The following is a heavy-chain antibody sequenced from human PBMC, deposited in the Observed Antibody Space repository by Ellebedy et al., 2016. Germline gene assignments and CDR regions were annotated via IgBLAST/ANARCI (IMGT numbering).Heavy chain of an antibody. D-gene: IGHD6-13*01. Sequence: GESLKISXAASGFTFSSYAMHWVRQAPGKGLEWVAVISYDGSNKYYADSVKGRFTISRDNSKNTLYLQMNSLRAEDTAVYYCARDVINYSSSWYLVWFDPWGQGTLVTVSS. CDR3: ARDVINYSSSWYLVWFDP. CDR2: ISYDGSNK. CDR1: GFTFSSYA. V-gene: IGHV3-30-3*01. J-gene: IGHJ5*02.